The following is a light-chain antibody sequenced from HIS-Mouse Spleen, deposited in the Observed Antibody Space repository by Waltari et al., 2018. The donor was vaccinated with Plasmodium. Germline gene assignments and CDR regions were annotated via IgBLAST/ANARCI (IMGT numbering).Light chain of an antibody. CDR2: RKN. CDR1: SSNIGSNY. V-gene: IGLV1-47*01. J-gene: IGLJ3*02. CDR3: AAWDDSLSGWV. Sequence: QSVLTQPPSASGTPGQRVTIPCSGSSSNIGSNYVYWYQQRPGTAPKRLIYRKNQRPSGVPDRFSGSKSGTSASLAISGLRSEDEADYYCAAWDDSLSGWVFGGGTKLTVL.